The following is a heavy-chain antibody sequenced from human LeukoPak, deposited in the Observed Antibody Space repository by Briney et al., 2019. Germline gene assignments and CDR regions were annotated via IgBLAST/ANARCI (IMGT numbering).Heavy chain of an antibody. Sequence: SVKVSCKASGGTFSSYAISWVRQAPGQGLEWMGGIIPIFGTANYAQKFQGRVTITADKSTSTAYMELSSLRSEETAVYYCARDYRSYDILTGYYPSGMDVWGKGTTVTVSS. V-gene: IGHV1-69*06. J-gene: IGHJ6*04. CDR3: ARDYRSYDILTGYYPSGMDV. CDR2: IIPIFGTA. CDR1: GGTFSSYA. D-gene: IGHD3-9*01.